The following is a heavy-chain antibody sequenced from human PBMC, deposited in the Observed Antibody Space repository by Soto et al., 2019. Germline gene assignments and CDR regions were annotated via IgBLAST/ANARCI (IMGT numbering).Heavy chain of an antibody. D-gene: IGHD6-13*01. Sequence: GRSLRLSCAASGFTFSSYNMNWFRQAPGKGLEWVSFITSSSKTIYYADSVKGRFTISRDNAKNSLYLQMNSVRDADTAVYYCAGAGYSSSRPYFDYWGQGTLVTVSS. CDR3: AGAGYSSSRPYFDY. CDR2: ITSSSKTI. V-gene: IGHV3-48*02. CDR1: GFTFSSYN. J-gene: IGHJ4*02.